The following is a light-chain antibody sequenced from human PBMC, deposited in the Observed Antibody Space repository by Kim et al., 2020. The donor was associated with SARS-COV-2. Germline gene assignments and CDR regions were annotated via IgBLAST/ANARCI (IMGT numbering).Light chain of an antibody. V-gene: IGLV2-14*03. CDR2: DVS. J-gene: IGLJ3*02. CDR1: SSDVGGYNY. Sequence: QSALTQPASVSGSPGQSITISCTGTSSDVGGYNYVSWYQQHPGKATKLMIYDVSNRPSGVSNRFSGSKFGNTASLTISGIQAEDEAGYCSSSYTSSSTRVFRAGTHLTVL. CDR3: SSYTSSSTRV.